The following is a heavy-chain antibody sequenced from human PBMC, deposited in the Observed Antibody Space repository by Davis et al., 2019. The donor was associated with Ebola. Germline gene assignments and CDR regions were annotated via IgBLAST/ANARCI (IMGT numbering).Heavy chain of an antibody. V-gene: IGHV3-7*01. Sequence: GESLKISCAASGFTFSSYAMSWARQAPGKGLEWVANIKQDGSEKYYVDSVKGRFTISRDNAKNSLYLQMNSLRAEDTAVYYCARVTVDYVWGSYRIFDYWGQGTLVTVSS. CDR3: ARVTVDYVWGSYRIFDY. J-gene: IGHJ4*02. CDR1: GFTFSSYA. CDR2: IKQDGSEK. D-gene: IGHD3-16*02.